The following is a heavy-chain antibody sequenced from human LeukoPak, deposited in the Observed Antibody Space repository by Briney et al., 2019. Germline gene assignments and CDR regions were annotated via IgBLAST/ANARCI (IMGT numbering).Heavy chain of an antibody. Sequence: GESLKISCKGSGYSFTSRWIGWVRQMPGKGLEWMGIIYPDDSDTRYSPSFQCQVTISADKSISTAYLQWSSLKASDNAMYYCARGAYGSGSYYNYYGMDVWGQGTTVTVSS. CDR2: IYPDDSDT. D-gene: IGHD3-10*01. CDR1: GYSFTSRW. J-gene: IGHJ6*02. CDR3: ARGAYGSGSYYNYYGMDV. V-gene: IGHV5-51*01.